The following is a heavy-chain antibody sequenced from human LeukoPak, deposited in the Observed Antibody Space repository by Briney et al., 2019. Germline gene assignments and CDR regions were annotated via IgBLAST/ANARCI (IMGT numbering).Heavy chain of an antibody. Sequence: AASVKVSFKASGYTFTGYYMHWVRQAPGQGLEWMGWINPNSGGTNYAQKFQGRVTMTRDTSISTAYMELSRLRSDDTAVYYCARDRFALELRTFDYWGQGTPVTVSS. J-gene: IGHJ4*02. D-gene: IGHD1-7*01. CDR1: GYTFTGYY. CDR2: INPNSGGT. V-gene: IGHV1-2*02. CDR3: ARDRFALELRTFDY.